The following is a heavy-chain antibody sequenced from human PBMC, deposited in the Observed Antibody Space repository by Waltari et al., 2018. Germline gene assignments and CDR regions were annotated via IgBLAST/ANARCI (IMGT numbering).Heavy chain of an antibody. J-gene: IGHJ4*02. V-gene: IGHV3-23*01. Sequence: EVQLLESGGGLVQPGGSLRLSCAASGFTFSSYAMSWVRQAPGKGLEWVSAISGSGGSTYYADSVKGRFTISRDNSKNTLYLQMNSLRAEDTAVYYCAKEELGDCGGDCFHFDYWGQGTLVTVSS. CDR2: ISGSGGST. D-gene: IGHD2-21*01. CDR3: AKEELGDCGGDCFHFDY. CDR1: GFTFSSYA.